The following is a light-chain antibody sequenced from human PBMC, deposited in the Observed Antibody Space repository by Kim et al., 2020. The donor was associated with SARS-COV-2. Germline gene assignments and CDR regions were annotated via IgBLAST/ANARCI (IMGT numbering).Light chain of an antibody. CDR1: QSVSTD. J-gene: IGKJ4*01. CDR2: DAS. CDR3: LQRNHWPLT. V-gene: IGKV3-11*01. Sequence: EVVLTQSPATLSLSPGERATLSCRAGQSVSTDLSWYQQKPGQAPRLLISDASDRATGIPARFGGSGFGTDFTLTISSLEPEDSAVYYCLQRNHWPLTFGGGTKVDIK.